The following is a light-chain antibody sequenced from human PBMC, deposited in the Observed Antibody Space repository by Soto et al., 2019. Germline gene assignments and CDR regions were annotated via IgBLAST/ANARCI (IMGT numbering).Light chain of an antibody. CDR2: GAS. V-gene: IGKV3-20*01. Sequence: EIVLTQSPGTLSLSPGERATLSCRASQSVSSSYFAWYQQKPGQAPRLLIYGASSSATGIPDSFSGSGSGTDFTLTISRLEPEAFAVYYCQKYGSSPLTFGGGTKVEIK. CDR1: QSVSSSY. CDR3: QKYGSSPLT. J-gene: IGKJ4*01.